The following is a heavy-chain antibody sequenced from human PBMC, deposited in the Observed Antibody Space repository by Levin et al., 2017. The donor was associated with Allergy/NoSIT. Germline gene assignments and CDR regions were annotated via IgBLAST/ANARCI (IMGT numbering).Heavy chain of an antibody. Sequence: GESLKISCAASGFTFSSYSMNWVRQAPGKGLEWVSYISSSSSTIYYADSVKGRFTISRDNAKNSLYLQMNSLRAEDTAVYYCARVGDSPPYDAFDIWGQGTMVTVSS. CDR1: GFTFSSYS. CDR2: ISSSSSTI. V-gene: IGHV3-48*01. CDR3: ARVGDSPPYDAFDI. J-gene: IGHJ3*02. D-gene: IGHD2-21*02.